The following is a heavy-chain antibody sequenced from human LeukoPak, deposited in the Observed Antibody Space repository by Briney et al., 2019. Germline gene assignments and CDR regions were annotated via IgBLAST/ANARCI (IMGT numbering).Heavy chain of an antibody. V-gene: IGHV4-4*02. Sequence: SETLSLTCAVSGGSITNSQWWSWVRQPPGKGLEWIGEIYHSGSTNYNPSLRSRVTMSVDKSKNQFSLKLRSVTAADTAVYYCARVNDDYAIDYWGQGTLVSVSS. J-gene: IGHJ4*02. D-gene: IGHD4-17*01. CDR1: GGSITNSQW. CDR3: ARVNDDYAIDY. CDR2: IYHSGST.